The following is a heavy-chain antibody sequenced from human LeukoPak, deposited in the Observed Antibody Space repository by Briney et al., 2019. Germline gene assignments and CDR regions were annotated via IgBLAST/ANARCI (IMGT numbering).Heavy chain of an antibody. V-gene: IGHV1-2*02. J-gene: IGHJ4*02. Sequence: ASVKVSCKASGYTFTDYYIHWVRQAPGQGLEWMAWINPNSGGTYYAQNFHDRITLTRDTSISTAYVELSRLRSGDTAIYYCARANALYCSSTSCLFDYWGQGTLVTVSS. CDR1: GYTFTDYY. CDR3: ARANALYCSSTSCLFDY. CDR2: INPNSGGT. D-gene: IGHD2-2*01.